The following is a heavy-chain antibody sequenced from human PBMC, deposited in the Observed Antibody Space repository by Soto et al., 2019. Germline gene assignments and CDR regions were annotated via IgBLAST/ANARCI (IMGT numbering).Heavy chain of an antibody. V-gene: IGHV4-39*01. CDR3: ARHFSVDHFDY. Sequence: SETLSLTCTVSGDSITSNSYFWAWIRQPPGKGLEWIGSIYYSGSTYHNPSLKSRVTISVDRSNNQFSLKLTSVTAADTAVYYYARHFSVDHFDYWGQGALVTAPQ. CDR2: IYYSGST. D-gene: IGHD3-9*01. J-gene: IGHJ4*02. CDR1: GDSITSNSYF.